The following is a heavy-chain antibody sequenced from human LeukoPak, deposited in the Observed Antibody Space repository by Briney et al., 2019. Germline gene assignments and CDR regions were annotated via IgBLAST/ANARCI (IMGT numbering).Heavy chain of an antibody. J-gene: IGHJ5*02. CDR3: ARLTVNWFDP. D-gene: IGHD4-17*01. CDR1: GYSISSGYY. CDR2: IYHSGST. V-gene: IGHV4-38-2*01. Sequence: PSETLSLTCAVSGYSISSGYYWGWIRQPPGKGLEWIGNIYHSGSTYYNPSLKSRVTISVDTSKNQFSLKLSSVTAADTAVYYCARLTVNWFDPWGQGTLVTVSS.